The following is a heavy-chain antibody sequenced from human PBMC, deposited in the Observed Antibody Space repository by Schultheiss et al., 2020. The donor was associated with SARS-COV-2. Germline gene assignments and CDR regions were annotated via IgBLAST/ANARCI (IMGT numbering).Heavy chain of an antibody. CDR1: GGSISNYY. D-gene: IGHD3-3*01. CDR3: ARAHDFWSGYYHY. V-gene: IGHV4-59*01. CDR2: IYYTGST. J-gene: IGHJ4*02. Sequence: GSLRLSCTVSGGSISNYYWSWIRQPPGKGLEWIGHIYYTGSTNYNPSLKSRVTISVDTSKNQFSLKLSSVTAADTAVYYCARAHDFWSGYYHYWGQGTLVTVSS.